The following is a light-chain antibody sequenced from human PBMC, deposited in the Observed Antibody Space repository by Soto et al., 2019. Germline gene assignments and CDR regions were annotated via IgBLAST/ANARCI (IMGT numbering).Light chain of an antibody. CDR2: GAS. J-gene: IGKJ1*01. CDR3: QKYNSVPWT. CDR1: QVIGNY. Sequence: DIQMTQSPSSLSASVGDRVTITCRASQVIGNYLAWYQQKPGKVPQLLIFGASTLQSGVPSRFSGSGSGTDFTRTISSLQSEDVATYYCQKYNSVPWTFGHGTKVEIK. V-gene: IGKV1-27*01.